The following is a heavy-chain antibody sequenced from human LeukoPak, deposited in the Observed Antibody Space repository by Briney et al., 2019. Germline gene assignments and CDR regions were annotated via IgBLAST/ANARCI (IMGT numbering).Heavy chain of an antibody. Sequence: PGGSLRLSCAASGFTFDDYAMHWVRQAPGKGLEWVSGISWNSGSIGYADSVKGRFTISRDNAKNSLYLQMNSLRAEDTALYYCAKDRRGRWGEFDYWGQGTLVTVSS. CDR2: ISWNSGSI. CDR1: GFTFDDYA. V-gene: IGHV3-9*01. CDR3: AKDRRGRWGEFDY. J-gene: IGHJ4*02. D-gene: IGHD1-26*01.